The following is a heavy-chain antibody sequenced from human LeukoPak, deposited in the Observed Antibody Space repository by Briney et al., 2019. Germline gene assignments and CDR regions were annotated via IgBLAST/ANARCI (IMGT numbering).Heavy chain of an antibody. D-gene: IGHD3-10*01. J-gene: IGHJ4*02. CDR1: GYSFTSYW. V-gene: IGHV5-51*01. Sequence: GESLKISCKGSGYSFTSYWIGWVLQMPGKGLEWMVIIYPGDSDTRYSPSFQGQVTISADKSISTAYLQWSSLKASDTAMYYCARLHYYGSGSQKTSFDYWGQGTLVTVSS. CDR2: IYPGDSDT. CDR3: ARLHYYGSGSQKTSFDY.